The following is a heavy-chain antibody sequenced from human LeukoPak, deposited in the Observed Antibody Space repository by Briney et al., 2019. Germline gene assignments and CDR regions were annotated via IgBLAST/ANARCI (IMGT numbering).Heavy chain of an antibody. V-gene: IGHV3-9*01. J-gene: IGHJ6*02. Sequence: GGSLRLSCAASGFTFDDYAMHWVRQAPGKGLEWVSGISWNSGSIGYADSVKGRFTISRDNAKNSLYLQMNSLRAEDTALYYCAKDRNAYYYYGMDVWGQGTTVTVSS. CDR1: GFTFDDYA. CDR3: AKDRNAYYYYGMDV. CDR2: ISWNSGSI.